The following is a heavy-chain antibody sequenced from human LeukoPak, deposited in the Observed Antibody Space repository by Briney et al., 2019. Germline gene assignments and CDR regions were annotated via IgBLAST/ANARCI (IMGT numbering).Heavy chain of an antibody. Sequence: SETLSLTCTVSGGSISSYYWNWIRQPPGKGLEWIGYIYYSGSTNYNPSLKSRVTISVDTSKNQFSLKLSSVTAADTAVYYCARVTSMTDTFDIWGQGTMVTVSS. CDR2: IYYSGST. V-gene: IGHV4-59*01. D-gene: IGHD2/OR15-2a*01. CDR1: GGSISSYY. CDR3: ARVTSMTDTFDI. J-gene: IGHJ3*02.